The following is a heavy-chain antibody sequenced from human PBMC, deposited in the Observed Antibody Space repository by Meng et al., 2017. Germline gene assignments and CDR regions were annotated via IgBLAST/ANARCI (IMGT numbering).Heavy chain of an antibody. J-gene: IGHJ5*02. D-gene: IGHD3-10*01. CDR2: IYHSGST. V-gene: IGHV4-4*02. CDR1: GGSISSSNW. Sequence: QVELKEPGPGLVKPSGTLSLTCAVSGGSISSSNWWSWVRQPPGKGLEWIGEIYHSGSTNYNPSLKSRVTISVDKSKNQFSLKLSSVTAADTAVYYCARARLLWFGGAVWFDPWGQGTLVTVSS. CDR3: ARARLLWFGGAVWFDP.